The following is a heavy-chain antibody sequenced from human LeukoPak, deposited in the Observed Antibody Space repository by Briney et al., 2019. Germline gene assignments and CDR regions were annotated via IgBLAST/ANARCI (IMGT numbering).Heavy chain of an antibody. CDR1: GGSISSSSYY. CDR2: IYYSGST. D-gene: IGHD1-1*01. CDR3: ARDSWETGTTS. Sequence: SETLSLTCTVSGGSISSSSYYWGWIRQPPGKGLEWIGSIYYSGSTYYNPSLKSRVTISVDTSKNQFSLKLSSVTAADTAVYYCARDSWETGTTSWGQGTLVTVSS. V-gene: IGHV4-39*07. J-gene: IGHJ4*02.